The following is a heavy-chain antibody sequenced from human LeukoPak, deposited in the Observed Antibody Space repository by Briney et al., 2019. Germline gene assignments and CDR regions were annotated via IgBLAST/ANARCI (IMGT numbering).Heavy chain of an antibody. J-gene: IGHJ1*01. CDR2: ISWNSGSI. Sequence: PGGSLRLSCAASGFTFDDYAMHWVRQAPGKGLEWVSGISWNSGSIGYADSVKGRFTISRDNAKNSLYLQMNSLRAEDTALYYCAKGLFIGSSREYSQHWGQGTLVTVSS. CDR1: GFTFDDYA. D-gene: IGHD6-13*01. V-gene: IGHV3-9*01. CDR3: AKGLFIGSSREYSQH.